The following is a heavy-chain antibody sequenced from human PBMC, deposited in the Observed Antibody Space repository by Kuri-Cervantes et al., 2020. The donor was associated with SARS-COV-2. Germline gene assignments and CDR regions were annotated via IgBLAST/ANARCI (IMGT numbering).Heavy chain of an antibody. V-gene: IGHV3-23*01. CDR1: GFTFSNSA. CDR3: AKDPDFWSGYRFDY. D-gene: IGHD3-3*01. Sequence: GGSLRLSCAASGFTFSNSAMAWVRQAPGKGLEWVSAISGSGGSTYYADSVKGRFTISRDNSKNTLYLQMNSLRAEDTAVYYCAKDPDFWSGYRFDYWGQGTLVTVSS. J-gene: IGHJ4*02. CDR2: ISGSGGST.